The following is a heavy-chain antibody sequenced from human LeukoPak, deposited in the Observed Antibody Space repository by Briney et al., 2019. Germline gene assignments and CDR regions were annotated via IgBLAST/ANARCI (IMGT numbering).Heavy chain of an antibody. V-gene: IGHV4-30-2*01. CDR1: GGSISSGGYS. CDR3: ARVGQQLVHWFDP. CDR2: IYHSGST. Sequence: SQTLSLTCAVSGGSISSGGYSWSWIRQPPWKGLEWIGYIYHSGSTYYNPSLESRVTISVDTSKNQFSLKLSSVTAADTAVYYCARVGQQLVHWFDPWGQGTLVTVSS. D-gene: IGHD6-13*01. J-gene: IGHJ5*02.